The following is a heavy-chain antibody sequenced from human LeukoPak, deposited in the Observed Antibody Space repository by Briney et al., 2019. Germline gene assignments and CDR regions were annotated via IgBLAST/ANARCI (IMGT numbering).Heavy chain of an antibody. CDR2: ITGSGAVT. J-gene: IGHJ4*02. CDR1: GFTFSNYA. D-gene: IGHD3-9*01. CDR3: VRWGDYDVLTGYYVPDY. V-gene: IGHV3-23*01. Sequence: GGSLRLSCAASGFTFSNYAMSWVRQAPGKGLEWVSAITGSGAVTYYADSVKGRFTISRENSKNTLYLQLNSLRAEDTAVYYCVRWGDYDVLTGYYVPDYWGQGSLVTVS.